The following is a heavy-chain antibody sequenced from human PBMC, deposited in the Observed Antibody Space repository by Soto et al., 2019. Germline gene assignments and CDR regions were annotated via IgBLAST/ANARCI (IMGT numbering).Heavy chain of an antibody. Sequence: EVQLVESGGGLVKPGGSLRLSCAVSGVIFSRYSMNWVRQAPWKGLEWVSSIGTSGSYIYDTDSVKGRFTISRDNTKDSLYRQMNSLRAEDTAIYYCARGSAFIGLDYWGQGTPVTVSS. CDR1: GVIFSRYS. CDR3: ARGSAFIGLDY. J-gene: IGHJ4*02. CDR2: IGTSGSYI. D-gene: IGHD1-26*01. V-gene: IGHV3-21*01.